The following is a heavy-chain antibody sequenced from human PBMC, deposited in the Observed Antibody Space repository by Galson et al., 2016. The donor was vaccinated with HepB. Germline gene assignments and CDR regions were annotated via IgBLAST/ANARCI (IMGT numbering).Heavy chain of an antibody. Sequence: PALVKPTQTLTLTCSFSGFSLNTIGVAVGWIRQPPGKALEWLALVYWDDDKRYSPSLKSRLTITKDTSKNQVVLTMTDMDPVDTATYYCAHIRWYNNNWYTIDYWGQGTQVTVSS. D-gene: IGHD6-13*01. CDR1: GFSLNTIGVA. J-gene: IGHJ4*02. V-gene: IGHV2-5*02. CDR2: VYWDDDK. CDR3: AHIRWYNNNWYTIDY.